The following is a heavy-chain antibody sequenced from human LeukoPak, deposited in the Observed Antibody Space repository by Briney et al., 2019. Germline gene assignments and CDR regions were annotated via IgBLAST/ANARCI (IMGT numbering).Heavy chain of an antibody. CDR1: GFTFKNYR. Sequence: PGGSLRLSCTASGFTFKNYRMTWVRQAPGKGLEWIGEIYHSGSTNYNPSLKSRVTISVDKSKNQFSLKLSSVTAADTAVYYCARETTVTTFDYWGQGTLVTVSS. CDR2: IYHSGST. J-gene: IGHJ4*02. V-gene: IGHV4-4*02. CDR3: ARETTVTTFDY. D-gene: IGHD4-17*01.